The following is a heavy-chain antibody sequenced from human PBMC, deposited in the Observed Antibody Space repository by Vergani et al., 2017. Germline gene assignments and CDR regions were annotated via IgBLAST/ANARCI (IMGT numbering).Heavy chain of an antibody. CDR3: ASESEYTAMYSVGRYFDY. D-gene: IGHD5-18*01. CDR2: IYYSGST. V-gene: IGHV4-59*01. J-gene: IGHJ4*02. CDR1: GGSISSYY. Sequence: QVQLQESGPGLVKPSGTLSLTCAVSGGSISSYYWSWIRQPPGKGLEWIGYIYYSGSTNYNPSLKSRVTISVDTSKNQFSLKLSSVTAADTAVYYCASESEYTAMYSVGRYFDYWGQGTLVTVSS.